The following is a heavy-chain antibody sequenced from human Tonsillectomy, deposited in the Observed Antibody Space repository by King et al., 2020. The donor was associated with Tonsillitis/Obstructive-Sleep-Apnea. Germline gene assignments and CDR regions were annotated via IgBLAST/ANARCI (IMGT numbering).Heavy chain of an antibody. Sequence: VQLVESGGGLVKPGGSLRLSCAASGFTFSRYSMNWVRQAPGKGLEWVSSISSSSSYIYYADSVKGRFTISRDNAKHSLSLQMNSLRAEDTAVYYCARDDGGAVAGTGLGYWGQGTLVTVSS. CDR1: GFTFSRYS. J-gene: IGHJ4*02. CDR3: ARDDGGAVAGTGLGY. D-gene: IGHD6-19*01. CDR2: ISSSSSYI. V-gene: IGHV3-21*01.